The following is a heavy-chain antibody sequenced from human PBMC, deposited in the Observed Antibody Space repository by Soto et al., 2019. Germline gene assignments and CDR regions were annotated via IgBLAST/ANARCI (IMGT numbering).Heavy chain of an antibody. V-gene: IGHV3-30*18. J-gene: IGHJ6*02. D-gene: IGHD1-7*01. CDR2: ISYDGSNK. CDR3: AKVRSRNYVDHGMDV. Sequence: TGGSLRLSCAASGFTFSSYGMHWVRQAPGKGLEWVAVISYDGSNKYYADSVKGRFTISRDNSKNTLYLQMNSLRAEDTAVYYCAKVRSRNYVDHGMDVWGQGTTVTVSS. CDR1: GFTFSSYG.